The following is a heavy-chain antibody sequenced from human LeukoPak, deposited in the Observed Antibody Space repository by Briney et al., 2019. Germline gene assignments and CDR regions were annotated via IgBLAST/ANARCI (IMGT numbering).Heavy chain of an antibody. V-gene: IGHV1-18*01. Sequence: ASVKVSCKATSRISWVRQAPGQGLEWMGWIGSYGGDTYYAQKFQGRVTVTTDTSTSTVYMELRSLRSDDTAVYYCARDLWNFYHDRGYYGDFDSWAREPWLPSPQ. J-gene: IGHJ5*01. CDR3: ARDLWNFYHDRGYYGDFDS. CDR1: TSR. CDR2: IGSYGGDT. D-gene: IGHD3-22*01.